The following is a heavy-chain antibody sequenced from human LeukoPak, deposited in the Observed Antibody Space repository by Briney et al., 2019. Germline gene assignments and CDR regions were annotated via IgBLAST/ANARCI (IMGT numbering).Heavy chain of an antibody. CDR3: ARDLYSSSWYWFDP. CDR2: IYYSGST. CDR1: GGSISSHY. V-gene: IGHV4-59*11. J-gene: IGHJ5*02. D-gene: IGHD6-13*01. Sequence: SETLSLTCTVSGGSISSHYWSWIRQPPGKGLEWIGCIYYSGSTNYNPSPKSRVTISVDTSKNQFSLKLSSVTAADTAVYYCARDLYSSSWYWFDPWGQGTLVTVSS.